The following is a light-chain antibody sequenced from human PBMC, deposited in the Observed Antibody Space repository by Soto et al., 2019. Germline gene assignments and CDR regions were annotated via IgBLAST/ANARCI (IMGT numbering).Light chain of an antibody. CDR2: GAS. CDR1: QSVSSNN. V-gene: IGKV3D-20*02. J-gene: IGKJ4*01. Sequence: EIVLTQSPGTLSLSPGESATLSCRASQSVSSNNVAWYQQRPGQAPRLLIYGASSRATGIPDRFIGSGSGTDLALIISSLEPEDFAVYYCQQRSSWPTFGGGTKVDI. CDR3: QQRSSWPT.